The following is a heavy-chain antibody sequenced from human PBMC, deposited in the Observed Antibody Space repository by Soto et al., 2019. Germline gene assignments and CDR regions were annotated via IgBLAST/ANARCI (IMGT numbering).Heavy chain of an antibody. V-gene: IGHV1-69*01. CDR1: GGTFSSYA. CDR2: IIPMYRKA. Sequence: QVQLVQSGAEVKKPGSSVKVSCKASGGTFSSYAISWVRQAPGQGLEWMGGIIPMYRKANYAQKFQGRVTITADESATTAYMELSRLRSEDTAMYYCARAPRGFGEYHPWGQGTLVNVSS. CDR3: ARAPRGFGEYHP. D-gene: IGHD3-10*01. J-gene: IGHJ5*02.